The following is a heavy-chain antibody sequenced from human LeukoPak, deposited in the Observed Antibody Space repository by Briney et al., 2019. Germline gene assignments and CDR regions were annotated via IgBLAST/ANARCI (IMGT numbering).Heavy chain of an antibody. Sequence: SETLSLTCTVSGYSISSDYYWAWIRQPPGKGLEWIGSIYYSGSTYYNPSLKSRVTISVDTSKNQFSLKLSSVTAADTAVYYCARLLRVGYCSTTSCNWFDPWGQGTLVTVSS. CDR1: GYSISSDYY. V-gene: IGHV4-38-2*02. CDR3: ARLLRVGYCSTTSCNWFDP. CDR2: IYYSGST. D-gene: IGHD2-2*03. J-gene: IGHJ5*02.